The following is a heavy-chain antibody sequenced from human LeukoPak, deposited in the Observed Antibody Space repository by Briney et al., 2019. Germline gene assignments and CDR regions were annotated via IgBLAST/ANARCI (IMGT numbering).Heavy chain of an antibody. D-gene: IGHD3-22*01. CDR2: MNPNSGNT. CDR1: GYTFTSYD. Sequence: GASVTVSCKASGYTFTSYDINWVRQATGRGLEWMGWMNPNSGNTGYAQKFQGRVTMTRNTSISTAYMELSSLRSEDTAVYYRARVAYDSSGYYYDYWGQGTLVTVSS. V-gene: IGHV1-8*01. CDR3: ARVAYDSSGYYYDY. J-gene: IGHJ4*02.